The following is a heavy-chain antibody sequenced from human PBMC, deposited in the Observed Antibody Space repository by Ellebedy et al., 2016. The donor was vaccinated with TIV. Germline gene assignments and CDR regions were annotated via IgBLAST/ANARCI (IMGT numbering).Heavy chain of an antibody. J-gene: IGHJ3*02. Sequence: GESLKISCVVSGFTVNSNYMSWVRQAPGKGLEWVPVISVGGSTYYADSVKGKFTISRDNSKHTLFLQMNSLRAEDTAVYYCASETFNDVDLELWGLFDMWGQGTTVTVSS. CDR1: GFTVNSNY. D-gene: IGHD3-16*01. V-gene: IGHV3-66*01. CDR3: ASETFNDVDLELWGLFDM. CDR2: ISVGGST.